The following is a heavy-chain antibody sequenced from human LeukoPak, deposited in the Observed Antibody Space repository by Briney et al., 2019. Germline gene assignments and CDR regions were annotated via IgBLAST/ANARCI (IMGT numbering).Heavy chain of an antibody. J-gene: IGHJ3*02. CDR2: IIPIFGTA. CDR3: SYRAGIDAFDI. D-gene: IGHD2-15*01. V-gene: IGHV1-69*13. Sequence: SVKVSCKASGGTFSSYAISWVRQAPGQGLEWMGGIIPIFGTANYAQKFQGRVTITADESTSTAYMELSSLRSEDTAVYYCSYRAGIDAFDIWGQGTMVTVSS. CDR1: GGTFSSYA.